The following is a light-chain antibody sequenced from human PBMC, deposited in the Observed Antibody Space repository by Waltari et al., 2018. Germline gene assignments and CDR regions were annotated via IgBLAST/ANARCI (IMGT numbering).Light chain of an antibody. CDR2: WAS. Sequence: DIVMTQSPDSLAVSLGERATINCKSSLSVLYSSNNKNYLAWYHQKPGQPPKLLIYWASTRESGVPDRFSGSGSGTDFTLTISSLQAEDVAVYYCQQYYSTPYTFGQGTKLEIK. J-gene: IGKJ2*01. CDR3: QQYYSTPYT. V-gene: IGKV4-1*01. CDR1: LSVLYSSNNKNY.